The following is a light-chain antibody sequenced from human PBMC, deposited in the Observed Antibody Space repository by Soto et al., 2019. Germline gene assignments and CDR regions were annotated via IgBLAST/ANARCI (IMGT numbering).Light chain of an antibody. V-gene: IGKV2-28*01. CDR1: QSLLHTNGYNC. J-gene: IGKJ1*01. Sequence: DIVMTQSPLSLPVTPGEPASISCRSSQSLLHTNGYNCLDWYLQKPGQSPQLLIYLGSNRASGVPDRFSGSGSGTDFTLKISRVEAEDVGVYYCMQALYTPQTFGQGTKVEIK. CDR2: LGS. CDR3: MQALYTPQT.